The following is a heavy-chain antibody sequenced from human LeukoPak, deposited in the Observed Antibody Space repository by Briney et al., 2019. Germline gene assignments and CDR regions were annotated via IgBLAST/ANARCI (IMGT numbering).Heavy chain of an antibody. CDR2: IDGTGSTT. Sequence: GGSLRLSCAASGFTFSSYAMNWVRQAPGKGLDYVSAIDGTGSTTYYANSVRGRFTISRDNSKNTLYLQMGSLGVEDMAVYYCARVLPGASTYDYWGRGTLVTVSS. CDR3: ARVLPGASTYDY. J-gene: IGHJ4*02. V-gene: IGHV3-64*01. CDR1: GFTFSSYA.